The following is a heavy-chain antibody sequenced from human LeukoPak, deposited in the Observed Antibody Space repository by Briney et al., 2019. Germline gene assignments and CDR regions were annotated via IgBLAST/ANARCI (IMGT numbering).Heavy chain of an antibody. J-gene: IGHJ6*03. V-gene: IGHV1-8*01. D-gene: IGHD2-2*01. CDR1: GYTLTSYD. CDR2: MYPNSGNT. CDR3: ARTESVDCSSTSCSYYYYYYYMDV. Sequence: GASVKVSCKASGYTLTSYDINWVRQATGQGLEWMGWMYPNSGNTGYAQKFQGRVTMTRNTSISTAYMELSSLRSEDTAVYYCARTESVDCSSTSCSYYYYYYYMDVWGKGTTVTVSS.